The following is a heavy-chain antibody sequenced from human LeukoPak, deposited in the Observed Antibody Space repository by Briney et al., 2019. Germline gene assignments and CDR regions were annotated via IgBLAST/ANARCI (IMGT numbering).Heavy chain of an antibody. D-gene: IGHD6-13*01. Sequence: PGRSLRLPCAASGFTFSTYAMHWVRQAPGKGLEWVAVISYDGSNKYYADSVKGRFTISGDNSKNTLYLQMNSLRAEDTAVYYCASSSWYSYYFDYWGQGTLVTVSS. V-gene: IGHV3-30*04. CDR1: GFTFSTYA. CDR3: ASSSWYSYYFDY. CDR2: ISYDGSNK. J-gene: IGHJ4*02.